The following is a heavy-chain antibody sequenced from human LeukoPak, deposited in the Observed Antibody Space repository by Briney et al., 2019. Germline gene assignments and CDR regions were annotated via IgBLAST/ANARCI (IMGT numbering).Heavy chain of an antibody. CDR1: GFTFSDDY. Sequence: GGSLRLSCEASGFTFSDDYMSWIRQAPGKGLEWVSYISGSGSTMYYADSVAGRFTISRDNTKNSLYLQMNSLGAEDTAVYYCARQHRYCSPATCSFKHFDYWGQGTLVTVSS. CDR3: ARQHRYCSPATCSFKHFDY. J-gene: IGHJ4*02. V-gene: IGHV3-11*04. D-gene: IGHD3-16*02. CDR2: ISGSGSTM.